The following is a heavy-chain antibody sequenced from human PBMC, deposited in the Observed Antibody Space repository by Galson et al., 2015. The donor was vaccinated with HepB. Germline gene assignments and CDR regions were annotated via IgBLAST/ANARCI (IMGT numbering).Heavy chain of an antibody. J-gene: IGHJ4*02. V-gene: IGHV3-23*01. CDR2: LTESGSGT. D-gene: IGHD3-10*01. Sequence: GKGLEWVSALTESGSGTYYVDSAKGRFTISRDNSKETLYLLMNNLRAEDTALYFCAKDSGDDDGGYPDSWGQGTLVTVSS. CDR3: AKDSGDDDGGYPDS.